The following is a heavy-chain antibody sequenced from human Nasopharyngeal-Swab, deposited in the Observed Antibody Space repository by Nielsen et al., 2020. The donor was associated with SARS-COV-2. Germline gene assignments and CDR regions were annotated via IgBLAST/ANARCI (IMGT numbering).Heavy chain of an antibody. V-gene: IGHV3-74*01. CDR3: ARDEGNYPYYFDY. D-gene: IGHD1-7*01. CDR1: GFIFSNYW. CDR2: IRGDGSDP. J-gene: IGHJ4*02. Sequence: GESLKISCAGSGFIFSNYWMHWVRQAPGKGLVWVSRIRGDGSDPSYADSVKGRFTISRDNSKNTLYLQMISLRAEDTAVYYCARDEGNYPYYFDYWGQGTLVSVSS.